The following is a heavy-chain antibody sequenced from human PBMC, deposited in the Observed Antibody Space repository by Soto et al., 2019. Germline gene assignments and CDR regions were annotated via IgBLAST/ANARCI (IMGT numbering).Heavy chain of an antibody. V-gene: IGHV3-53*01. J-gene: IGHJ5*02. Sequence: HPGGSLRQSCAASGFTARTKYMYWLRQAPGRGLEWVSVIYPGGNTYYTDSVKGRFTISRDSSRNTMFLQMNSLRAEDTALYYFAGETYYNGLDTYGRFDPWGQAT. CDR2: IYPGGNT. CDR3: AGETYYNGLDTYGRFDP. D-gene: IGHD3-10*01. CDR1: GFTARTKY.